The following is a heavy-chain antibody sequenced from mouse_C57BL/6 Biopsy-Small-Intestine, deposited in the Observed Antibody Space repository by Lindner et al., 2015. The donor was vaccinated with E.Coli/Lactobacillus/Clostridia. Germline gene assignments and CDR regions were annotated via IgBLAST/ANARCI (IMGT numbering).Heavy chain of an antibody. CDR1: GYTFTNYW. V-gene: IGHV1-63*01. J-gene: IGHJ2*01. Sequence: VQLQESGAELVRPGTSVKMSCKASGYTFTNYWIGWAKQRPGHGLEWIGDIYPGGGYTNYNEKFKGKATLTADKSSSTAYMQFSSLTSEDSAIYYCATDSSGYRYFDYWGQGTTLTVSS. CDR3: ATDSSGYRYFDY. CDR2: IYPGGGYT. D-gene: IGHD3-2*02.